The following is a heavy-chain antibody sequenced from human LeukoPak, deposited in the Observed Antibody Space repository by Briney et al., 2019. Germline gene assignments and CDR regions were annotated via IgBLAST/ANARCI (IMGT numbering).Heavy chain of an antibody. CDR2: INSDGSST. Sequence: GGSLRLSCAGSGFTFSSYWMHWVRQAPGKGLVWVSRINSDGSSTSYADSVKGRFTISRDNAKNTLYLQMNSLRAEDTAVYYCASNVLGGWYALDYWGQGTLVTVSS. CDR3: ASNVLGGWYALDY. CDR1: GFTFSSYW. J-gene: IGHJ4*02. D-gene: IGHD6-19*01. V-gene: IGHV3-74*01.